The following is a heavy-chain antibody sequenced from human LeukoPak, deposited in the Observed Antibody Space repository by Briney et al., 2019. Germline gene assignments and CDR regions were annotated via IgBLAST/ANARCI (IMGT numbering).Heavy chain of an antibody. J-gene: IGHJ4*02. V-gene: IGHV3-7*01. CDR1: GFTFSNAW. CDR2: IKQDGSES. Sequence: PGRSLRLSCAASGFTFSNAWMSWVRQAPGKGLEWVANIKQDGSESYYVDSVKGRFTFSRDNAKNSLYLQINSLRAEDTAVYYCARLGEKADFDYWGQGTLVTVSS. CDR3: ARLGEKADFDY. D-gene: IGHD3-16*01.